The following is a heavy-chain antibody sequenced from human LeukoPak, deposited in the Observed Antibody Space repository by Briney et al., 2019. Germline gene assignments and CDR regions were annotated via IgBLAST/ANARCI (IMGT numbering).Heavy chain of an antibody. V-gene: IGHV4-59*01. CDR3: ARDMGDYYFDY. D-gene: IGHD3-10*01. Sequence: SETLSLTCTVSGGSISSYYWSWIRQPPGKGLEWIGYIYYSGSTNYNPSLKSRVTISVDTSKNQFSLKLSSVTAADTAVYYCARDMGDYYFDYWGQGTLVTVS. CDR2: IYYSGST. CDR1: GGSISSYY. J-gene: IGHJ4*02.